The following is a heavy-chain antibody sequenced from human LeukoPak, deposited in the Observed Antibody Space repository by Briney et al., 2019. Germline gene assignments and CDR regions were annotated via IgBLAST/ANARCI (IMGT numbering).Heavy chain of an antibody. V-gene: IGHV4-34*01. J-gene: IGHJ4*02. CDR1: GGSFSGYY. CDR3: ARGEDYYDSSGYHYYFDY. D-gene: IGHD3-22*01. CDR2: INHSGST. Sequence: PSETLSLTCAVYGGSFSGYYWSWIREPPGKGLEWIGEINHSGSTNYNPSLKSRVTISVDTSKNQFSLKLSSVTAADTAVYYCARGEDYYDSSGYHYYFDYWGQGTLVTVSS.